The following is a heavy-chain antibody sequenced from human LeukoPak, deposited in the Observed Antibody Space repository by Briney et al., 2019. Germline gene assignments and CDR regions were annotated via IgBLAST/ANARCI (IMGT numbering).Heavy chain of an antibody. CDR3: ATVLLSWIRAPFDY. CDR1: GFTFSSYW. V-gene: IGHV3-7*01. Sequence: GGSLRLSCAASGFTFSSYWMSWVRQAPGKGLEWVANIKQDGSEKYYVDSVKGRFTISRDNAKNSLYLQMNSLRAEDTAVYYCATVLLSWIRAPFDYWGQGTLVTVSS. CDR2: IKQDGSEK. J-gene: IGHJ4*02. D-gene: IGHD5-12*01.